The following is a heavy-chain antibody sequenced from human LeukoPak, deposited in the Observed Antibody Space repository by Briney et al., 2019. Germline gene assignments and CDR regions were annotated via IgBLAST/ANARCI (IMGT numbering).Heavy chain of an antibody. CDR3: VRVDNWNYDWFDP. CDR2: IYYSGST. D-gene: IGHD1-7*01. V-gene: IGHV4-59*11. J-gene: IGHJ5*02. Sequence: SETLSLTCTVSGGSISSHYWSWIRQPPGKGLEWIGYIYYSGSTNYNPSLKSRVTISVDTSKNQFSLKLSSVTAADTAVYYCVRVDNWNYDWFDPWGQGTLVTVSS. CDR1: GGSISSHY.